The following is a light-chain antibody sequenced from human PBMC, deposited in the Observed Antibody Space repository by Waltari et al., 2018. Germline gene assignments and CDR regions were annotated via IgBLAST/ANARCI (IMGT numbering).Light chain of an antibody. CDR2: LNSDGSH. CDR1: SGHRSYA. CDR3: QTWGTGIRV. V-gene: IGLV4-69*01. Sequence: QLVLTQSPSASASLGASVKLPCTLSSGHRSYALAWPQQQPEKGPRYLMKLNSDGSHSKGDGIPDRFSGSSSGAERYLTISSLQSEDEADYYCQTWGTGIRVFGGGTKLTVL. J-gene: IGLJ2*01.